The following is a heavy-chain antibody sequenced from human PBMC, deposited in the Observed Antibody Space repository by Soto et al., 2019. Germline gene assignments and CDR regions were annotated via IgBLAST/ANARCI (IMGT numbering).Heavy chain of an antibody. CDR2: IIPIFGTA. CDR1: GGTFSSYA. Sequence: QVQLVQSGAEVKKPGSSVKVSCKASGGTFSSYAISWVRQAPGQGLEWMGGIIPIFGTANYAQKFQGRVTITADEPTSTAYMELSSVRCEDKAVYYCARDRGYSSSRDAFDIWGQGTMVTVSS. V-gene: IGHV1-69*01. J-gene: IGHJ3*02. D-gene: IGHD6-13*01. CDR3: ARDRGYSSSRDAFDI.